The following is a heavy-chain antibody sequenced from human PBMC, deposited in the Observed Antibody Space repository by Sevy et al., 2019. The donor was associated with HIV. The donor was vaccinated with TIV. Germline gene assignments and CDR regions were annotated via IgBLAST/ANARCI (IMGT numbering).Heavy chain of an antibody. V-gene: IGHV4-59*01. D-gene: IGHD3-22*01. J-gene: IGHJ3*02. CDR1: DGSISIYH. CDR3: ARRGYDSSGYYNAFDI. CDR2: IYDSGST. Sequence: SETLSLTCTVSDGSISIYHWSWIRQPPGKGLEWIGVIYDSGSTNYNPSLKSRVTISLDTSKNQFSLKVSSVTAAETAGYFCARRGYDSSGYYNAFDIWGQGTMVTVSS.